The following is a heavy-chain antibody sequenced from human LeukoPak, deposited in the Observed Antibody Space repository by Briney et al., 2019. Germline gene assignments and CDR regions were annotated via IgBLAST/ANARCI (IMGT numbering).Heavy chain of an antibody. V-gene: IGHV4-34*01. J-gene: IGHJ4*02. CDR3: ARGPNYDFWSGYTD. Sequence: PSETLSLTCAVYGGSFSGYYWSWIRQPPGKGLEWIGEINHSGSTNYNPSLKSRVTISVDTSKNQFPLKLSSVTAADTAVYYCARGPNYDFWSGYTDWGQGTLVTVSS. CDR1: GGSFSGYY. D-gene: IGHD3-3*01. CDR2: INHSGST.